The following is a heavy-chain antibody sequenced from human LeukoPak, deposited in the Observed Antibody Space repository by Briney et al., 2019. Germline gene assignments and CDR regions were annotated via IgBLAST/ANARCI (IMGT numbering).Heavy chain of an antibody. Sequence: ASVKVFCKASGYTFTSDDINWVRQATGQRLEWMGWVNPNSGNTGYAQNFQGRVTMTTNTSITTAYMELSSLRSEDTAVYYCARASKTWMVTAIKDYYFDYWGQGTLVTVAS. J-gene: IGHJ4*02. CDR2: VNPNSGNT. D-gene: IGHD2-21*02. V-gene: IGHV1-8*01. CDR1: GYTFTSDD. CDR3: ARASKTWMVTAIKDYYFDY.